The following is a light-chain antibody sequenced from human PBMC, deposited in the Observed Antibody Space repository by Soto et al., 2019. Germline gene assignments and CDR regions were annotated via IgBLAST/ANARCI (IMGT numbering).Light chain of an antibody. CDR2: DVS. J-gene: IGLJ2*01. CDR1: NSDVGFYNY. CDR3: TSYTSSSTLVV. V-gene: IGLV2-14*01. Sequence: QSALTQPASVSGSPGQSITISCTGTNSDVGFYNYVSWYQQHPGKAPKLMIYDVSNRPSGVSSRFSGSKSGNTASLTISGLQAEDEADYYCTSYTSSSTLVVFGGGTKLTVL.